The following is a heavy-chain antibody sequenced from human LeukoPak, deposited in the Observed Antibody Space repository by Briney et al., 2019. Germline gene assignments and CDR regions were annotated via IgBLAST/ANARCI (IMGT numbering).Heavy chain of an antibody. V-gene: IGHV4-39*07. D-gene: IGHD2-8*01. CDR1: GGSISSSSYY. J-gene: IGHJ5*02. CDR3: ARMVYASSYLDP. Sequence: PSETLSLTCTVSGGSISSSSYYWGWIRQPPGKGLEWIGSIYYSGSTYYNPSLKSRVTISVDTSKNQFSLKLSSVTAADTAVYYCARMVYASSYLDPWGQGTLVTVSS. CDR2: IYYSGST.